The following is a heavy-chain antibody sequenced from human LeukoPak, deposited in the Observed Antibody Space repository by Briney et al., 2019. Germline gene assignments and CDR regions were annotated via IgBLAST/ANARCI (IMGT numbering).Heavy chain of an antibody. Sequence: SVKVSRKASGYTFTGYDMHCVRQAPGQGLEWMGWINSNRGGTNYAQKSQGRVTTTRDTSISTAYTELSRLRSDDTAVYYCARDRWIQLWSFTELRDYWGQGTLVTVSS. D-gene: IGHD5-18*01. V-gene: IGHV1-2*02. J-gene: IGHJ4*02. CDR2: INSNRGGT. CDR3: ARDRWIQLWSFTELRDY. CDR1: GYTFTGYD.